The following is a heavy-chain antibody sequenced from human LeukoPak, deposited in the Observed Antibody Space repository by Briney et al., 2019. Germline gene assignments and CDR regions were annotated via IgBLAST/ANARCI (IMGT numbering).Heavy chain of an antibody. V-gene: IGHV4-34*01. CDR3: AGSIAARLDY. CDR2: IDHSEST. J-gene: IGHJ4*02. D-gene: IGHD6-6*01. CDR1: GGSFSGYY. Sequence: PSETLSLTCAVYGGSFSGYYWSWIRQPPGKGLEWIGEIDHSESTNYNPSLKSRVTISVDTSKNQFSLKLSSVTAADTAVYYCAGSIAARLDYWGQGTLVTVSS.